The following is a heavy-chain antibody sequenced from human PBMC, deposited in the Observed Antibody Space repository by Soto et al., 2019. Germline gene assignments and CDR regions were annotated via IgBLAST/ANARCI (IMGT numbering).Heavy chain of an antibody. CDR2: IWYDGSNK. Sequence: QVQLVESGGGVVQPGRSLRLSCAASGFTFSSYGMHWVRQAPGKGLEWVAVIWYDGSNKYYADSVKGRFTISRDNSKNTLYLQMNGLRAEDTAVYYCARDERYSYGYVDYWGQGTLVTVSS. CDR1: GFTFSSYG. CDR3: ARDERYSYGYVDY. J-gene: IGHJ4*02. V-gene: IGHV3-33*01. D-gene: IGHD5-18*01.